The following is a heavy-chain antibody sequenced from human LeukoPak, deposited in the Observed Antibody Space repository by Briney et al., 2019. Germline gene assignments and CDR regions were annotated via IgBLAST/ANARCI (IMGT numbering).Heavy chain of an antibody. V-gene: IGHV4-59*01. CDR2: IYYSGST. Sequence: SETLSLTCTVSGGSISSYYWSWIRQPPGKGLEWIGYIYYSGSTNYNPSLKSRVTISVDTSKNQFSLKLSSVTAADTAVYYCARGPFGSGSYYNVWWFDPWGQGTLVTVSS. CDR1: GGSISSYY. D-gene: IGHD3-10*01. J-gene: IGHJ5*02. CDR3: ARGPFGSGSYYNVWWFDP.